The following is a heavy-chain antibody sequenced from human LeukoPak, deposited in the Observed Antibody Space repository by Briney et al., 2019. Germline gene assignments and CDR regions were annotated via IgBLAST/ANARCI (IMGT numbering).Heavy chain of an antibody. V-gene: IGHV5-51*01. CDR1: GYSFTTYW. CDR3: ARLPSARGYYDY. Sequence: PGESLKISCKASGYSFTTYWIGWVRQMPGKGLEWMGITFPADSDTRYSPSFQGQVTISTDKSITTAYLQWSSLKASDTAIYYCARLPSARGYYDYWGQGALVTVSS. J-gene: IGHJ4*02. CDR2: TFPADSDT. D-gene: IGHD3-10*01.